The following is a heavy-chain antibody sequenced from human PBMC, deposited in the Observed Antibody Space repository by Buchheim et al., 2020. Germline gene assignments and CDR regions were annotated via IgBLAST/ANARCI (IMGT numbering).Heavy chain of an antibody. Sequence: EVQLVESGGGLVQPGGSLRLSCTASGFTFSTYWMTWVRQAPGKGLEWVANIKHDGREKYYVDSVKGRFTISRDNAKNTLFLQMNSLRAEETAVYYCARGAINYADYFGTRNYNGVDVWGQGTT. CDR3: ARGAINYADYFGTRNYNGVDV. J-gene: IGHJ6*02. V-gene: IGHV3-7*01. CDR2: IKHDGREK. D-gene: IGHD4-17*01. CDR1: GFTFSTYW.